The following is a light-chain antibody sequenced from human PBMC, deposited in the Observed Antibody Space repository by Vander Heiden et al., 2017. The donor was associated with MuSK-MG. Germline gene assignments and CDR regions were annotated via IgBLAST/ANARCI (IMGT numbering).Light chain of an antibody. CDR2: QNS. CDR1: QLGNNY. Sequence: SYELTQPPPVSVSPGQTASITCSGDQLGNNYACWYQQTPDQSTVLVIDQNSKRPSGIPGRFSGSNSRTTATLTIGGTEAVVDYYYYYQEWDGNTVVFGGGTKLTVL. V-gene: IGLV3-1*01. CDR3: QEWDGNTVV. J-gene: IGLJ2*01.